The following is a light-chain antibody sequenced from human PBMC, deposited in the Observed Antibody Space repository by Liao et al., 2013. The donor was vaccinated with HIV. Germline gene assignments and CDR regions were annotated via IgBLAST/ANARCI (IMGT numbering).Light chain of an antibody. CDR3: QLWDSSSDHPYV. V-gene: IGLV3-1*01. Sequence: SYELNQPPSVSVSPGQTASITCSGDRLGDKFVSWYQQKPGQSPVVVIYQDTKRPSGIPERFSGSNPGITATLTISRVEPGDEADYYCQLWDSSSDHPYVFGTGTQVTVL. J-gene: IGLJ1*01. CDR2: QDT. CDR1: RLGDKF.